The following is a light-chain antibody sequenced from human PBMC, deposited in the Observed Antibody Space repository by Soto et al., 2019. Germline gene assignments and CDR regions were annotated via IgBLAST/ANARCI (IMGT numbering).Light chain of an antibody. CDR1: QSISSY. J-gene: IGKJ4*01. CDR2: AAS. Sequence: IQMTQPPSSLSASVVDRIIITCRASQSISSYLNWYQQKPGKAPELLIYAASSLQSGVPSRFSGSGSGTDFTLTISSLQPEDFATYYCQQSYSTPLTFGGGTKVDI. V-gene: IGKV1-39*01. CDR3: QQSYSTPLT.